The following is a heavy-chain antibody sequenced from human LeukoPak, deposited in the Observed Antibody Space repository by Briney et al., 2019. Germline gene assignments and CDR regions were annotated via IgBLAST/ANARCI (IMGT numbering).Heavy chain of an antibody. D-gene: IGHD4-23*01. Sequence: ASVKVSCKASGGTFSSYAISWVRQAPGQGLEWMGIINPSGGSTSYAQKFQGRVTMTRDTSTSTVYMELSSLRSEDTAVYYCARGQVAVVRHFDYWGQGTLVTVSS. CDR1: GGTFSSYA. J-gene: IGHJ4*02. CDR3: ARGQVAVVRHFDY. V-gene: IGHV1-46*03. CDR2: INPSGGST.